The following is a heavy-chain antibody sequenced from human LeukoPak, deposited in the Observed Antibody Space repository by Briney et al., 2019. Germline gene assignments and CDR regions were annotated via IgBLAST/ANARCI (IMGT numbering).Heavy chain of an antibody. CDR3: ARDFGGYSYGYEGFDY. J-gene: IGHJ4*02. CDR2: IYTSGST. CDR1: GGSISSGSYY. D-gene: IGHD5-18*01. V-gene: IGHV4-61*02. Sequence: SETLSLTCTVSGGSISSGSYYWSWIRQPAGKGLEWIGRIYTSGSTNYNPSLKSRVTISVDTSKNQFSLKLSSVTAADTAVYYCARDFGGYSYGYEGFDYWGQGTLVTVSS.